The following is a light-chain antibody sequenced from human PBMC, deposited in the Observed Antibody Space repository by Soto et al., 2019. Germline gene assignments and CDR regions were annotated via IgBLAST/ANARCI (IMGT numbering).Light chain of an antibody. J-gene: IGKJ5*01. V-gene: IGKV3-20*01. CDR2: GSA. Sequence: EIVLTQSPGTLSLSPGDRATLSCRASQTVTSDYLAWYQQRRGQAPRLLIYGSASRAAGIPDRFSGSGSGTDFTLTISSLDPEDFAVYYCHQYVTSPITFGQGTRLEIK. CDR1: QTVTSDY. CDR3: HQYVTSPIT.